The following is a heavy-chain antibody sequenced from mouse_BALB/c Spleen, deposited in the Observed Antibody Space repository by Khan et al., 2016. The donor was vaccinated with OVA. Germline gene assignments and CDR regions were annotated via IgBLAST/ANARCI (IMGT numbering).Heavy chain of an antibody. Sequence: EVELVESGGDLVKPGGSLKLSCAASGFTFSSYGMSWVRQTPDKRLEWVATISSGGHYTYFPDSVRGRFTISRDNAKNTLYLQMSSMKSEDTAMYYCAGTNTTAKGDYCAMDYWGQGTSVTVSS. D-gene: IGHD1-2*01. CDR3: AGTNTTAKGDYCAMDY. J-gene: IGHJ4*01. CDR2: ISSGGHYT. V-gene: IGHV5-6*01. CDR1: GFTFSSYG.